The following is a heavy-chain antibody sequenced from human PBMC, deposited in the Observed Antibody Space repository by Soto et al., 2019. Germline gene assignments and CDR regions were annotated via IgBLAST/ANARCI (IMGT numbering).Heavy chain of an antibody. CDR2: IYSGGYT. CDR3: GTQRGGGGY. CDR1: GFTVSNNY. D-gene: IGHD6-25*01. V-gene: IGHV3-53*01. Sequence: EVQLVESGGGLIQPGGSLRLSCAVSGFTVSNNYMSWVRQAPGKGLEGVSVIYSGGYTAYGDSVKGRFTISRDNSKNTINPKRKSLGPADPAVYYGGTQRGGGGYWGQGTLVTVSS. J-gene: IGHJ4*02.